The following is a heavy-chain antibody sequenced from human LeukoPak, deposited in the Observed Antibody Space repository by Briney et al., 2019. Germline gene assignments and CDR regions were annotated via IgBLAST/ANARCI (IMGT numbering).Heavy chain of an antibody. D-gene: IGHD2-21*02. Sequence: GGSLRLSCAASGFIFSDDNMNWVRQAPGKGLEWVSYISSGSSTIYYADSVEGRFTISRDNAKNSLYLQMNSLRVEDTAVYYCATWGDTTAEYFQRWGQGTLVTVSS. CDR3: ATWGDTTAEYFQR. J-gene: IGHJ1*01. CDR2: ISSGSSTI. V-gene: IGHV3-48*01. CDR1: GFIFSDDN.